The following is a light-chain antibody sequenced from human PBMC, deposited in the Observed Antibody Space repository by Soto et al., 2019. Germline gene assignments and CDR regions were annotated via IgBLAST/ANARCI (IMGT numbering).Light chain of an antibody. Sequence: QSALTQPASVSGSPGQSIAISCTGTSSDVGGSDFVSWYQHHPGKAPKLIIHDVNNRPSGVSARFSGSKSGYTASLTISGLQAEDEADYFCSSYTTGNTPYVFGAGTKVTVL. CDR3: SSYTTGNTPYV. CDR2: DVN. J-gene: IGLJ1*01. CDR1: SSDVGGSDF. V-gene: IGLV2-14*03.